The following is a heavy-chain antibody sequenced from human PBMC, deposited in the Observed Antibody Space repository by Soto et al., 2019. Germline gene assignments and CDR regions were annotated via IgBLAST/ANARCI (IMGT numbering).Heavy chain of an antibody. CDR1: GYTFNSYD. CDR3: ARTTPDYYGMDV. J-gene: IGHJ6*02. D-gene: IGHD4-17*01. CDR2: MNPNSGNT. Sequence: QVQLVQSGAEVKKPGASVKVSCKASGYTFNSYDINWVRQATGQGLEWMGWMNPNSGNTGYAQKFQGRVTMTRNTSISTAHMERSRLGSEDTAVDYCARTTPDYYGMDVWGQWTTVTVSS. V-gene: IGHV1-8*01.